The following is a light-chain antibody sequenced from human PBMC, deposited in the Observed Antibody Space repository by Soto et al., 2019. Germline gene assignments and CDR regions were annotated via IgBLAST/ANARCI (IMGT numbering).Light chain of an antibody. CDR2: GVS. CDR1: SSDVGGYNY. Sequence: SALTQPASVSGSPGQSITIPCTGTSSDVGGYNYVSWYQHHPGKAPKLMLYGVSNRPSGVSNRFSCSKSGNTGSLTISGLQAEDEADYYCSSYTTSSTFGFATGTKVTVL. CDR3: SSYTTSSTFG. J-gene: IGLJ1*01. V-gene: IGLV2-14*01.